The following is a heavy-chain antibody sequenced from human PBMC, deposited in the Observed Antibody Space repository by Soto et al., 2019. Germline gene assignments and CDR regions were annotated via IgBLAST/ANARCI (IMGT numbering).Heavy chain of an antibody. CDR3: ARDPHSRHFHY. J-gene: IGHJ4*02. CDR1: GGSVSSDSYY. CDR2: IYYSGST. Sequence: SETLSLTCTVSGGSVSSDSYYWNWIRQPPGKGLEWIGYIYYSGSTNYNPSLKSRVTISVDTSKNQFSLKLSSVTAADTAMYYCARDPHSRHFHYWGQGALVTVSS. V-gene: IGHV4-61*01.